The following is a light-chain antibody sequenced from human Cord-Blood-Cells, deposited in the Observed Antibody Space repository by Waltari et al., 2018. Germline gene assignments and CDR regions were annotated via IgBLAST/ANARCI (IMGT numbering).Light chain of an antibody. V-gene: IGKV1-39*01. J-gene: IGKJ4*01. CDR2: AAS. CDR3: QQSYSTPLT. CDR1: QSISSY. Sequence: DIQMTQSPSSLAASVGDRVTITCRASQSISSYLNWYPQKPGKAPKLLIYAASSLQSGVPSRFSGSGAGTDFTLTIISLQPEDFATYYCQQSYSTPLTFGGGTKLSIK.